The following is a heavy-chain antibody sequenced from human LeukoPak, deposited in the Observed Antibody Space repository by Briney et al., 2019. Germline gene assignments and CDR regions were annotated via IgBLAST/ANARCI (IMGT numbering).Heavy chain of an antibody. CDR1: GFTFSSYA. D-gene: IGHD3-3*01. CDR2: ISYDGSNK. CDR3: ARDPTTYDFWSGYFGY. J-gene: IGHJ4*02. V-gene: IGHV3-30-3*01. Sequence: GGSLRLSCAASGFTFSSYAMHWVRQAPGKGLEWVAVISYDGSNKYYADSVKGRFTISRDNSKNTLYLQMNSLRAEDTAVYYCARDPTTYDFWSGYFGYWGQGTLVTVSS.